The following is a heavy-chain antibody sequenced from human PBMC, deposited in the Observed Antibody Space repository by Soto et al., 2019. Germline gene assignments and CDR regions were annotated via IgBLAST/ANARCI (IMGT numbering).Heavy chain of an antibody. D-gene: IGHD6-19*01. CDR3: ARSRTQWLTSN. V-gene: IGHV3-7*01. CDR2: IKQDGSEK. Sequence: LRLSCAASGFTFSNYWMSRVRQAPGKGLEWVANIKQDGSEKYYVDSVKGRFTISRDNAKNSLYLQMNSLRAEDTAVYYCARSRTQWLTSNWGQGTLVTVSS. CDR1: GFTFSNYW. J-gene: IGHJ4*02.